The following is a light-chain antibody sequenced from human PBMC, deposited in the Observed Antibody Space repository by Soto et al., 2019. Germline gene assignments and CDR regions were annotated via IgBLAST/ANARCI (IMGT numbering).Light chain of an antibody. V-gene: IGKV3-15*01. CDR3: QHCNSWPLT. J-gene: IGKJ1*01. Sequence: ELVMTQSPAPLSVSPGARATLSCRASQSVSSNLARYQQKPGQAPRLLIYGASTRATGIPARFSGSGSGTEFTLTISSLQSEDLAVYYCQHCNSWPLTFGQGTKVEIK. CDR1: QSVSSN. CDR2: GAS.